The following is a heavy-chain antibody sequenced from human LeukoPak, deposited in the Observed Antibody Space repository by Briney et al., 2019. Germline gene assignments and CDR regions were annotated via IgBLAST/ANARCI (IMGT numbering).Heavy chain of an antibody. D-gene: IGHD6-13*01. CDR2: ISGGGSST. J-gene: IGHJ4*02. CDR1: GFTFRSYA. V-gene: IGHV3-23*01. CDR3: AKEQQLIKAHFDN. Sequence: GGSLRLSCVASGFTFRSYAMSWVRQAPGKGLEWVSVISGGGSSTFYADSVKGRFTISRDNSKDTLYLQMRSLRVDDTAIYYCAKEQQLIKAHFDNWGQGTLVTVSS.